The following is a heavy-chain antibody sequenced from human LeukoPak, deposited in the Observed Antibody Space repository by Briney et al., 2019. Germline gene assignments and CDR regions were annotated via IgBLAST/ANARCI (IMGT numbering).Heavy chain of an antibody. CDR2: IWYDGNNK. D-gene: IGHD3-16*02. CDR3: AKDRLPLGELSLFDY. J-gene: IGHJ4*02. V-gene: IGHV3-33*06. CDR1: GFTFSSYE. Sequence: GGSLRLSCAASGFTFSSYEMNWVRQAPGKGLEWVAVIWYDGNNKYYAESVKGRFTISRDISKNTLYLQMNSLRAEDTAVYYCAKDRLPLGELSLFDYWGQGTLVTVSS.